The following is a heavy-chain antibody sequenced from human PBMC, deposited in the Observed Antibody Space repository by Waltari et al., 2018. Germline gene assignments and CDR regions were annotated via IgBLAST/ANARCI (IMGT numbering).Heavy chain of an antibody. CDR3: ARDGLRGHDSTVY. Sequence: QLQLQESGPGLVKPSETLSLTCTVSGGSISSSSYYWGWIRQPPGKGLEWIGSIYYSGSTYYNPSLKSRVTISVDTSKNQFSLKLSSVTAADTAVYYCARDGLRGHDSTVYWGQGTLVTVSS. J-gene: IGHJ4*02. CDR1: GGSISSSSYY. D-gene: IGHD3-22*01. V-gene: IGHV4-39*02. CDR2: IYYSGST.